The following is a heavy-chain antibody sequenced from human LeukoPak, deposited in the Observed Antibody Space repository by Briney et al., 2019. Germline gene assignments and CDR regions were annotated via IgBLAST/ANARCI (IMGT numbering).Heavy chain of an antibody. CDR3: ARGAYTYDY. D-gene: IGHD5-18*01. CDR1: GYTFTSYW. Sequence: GESLRISCEGSGYTFTSYWITWVRQMPGKGLEWMGSIDPGASYTNYSPSIQGHVSFSFDKSISTAYLQWSSLKASDTAMYYCARGAYTYDYWGQGTLVTVSS. V-gene: IGHV5-10-1*01. J-gene: IGHJ4*02. CDR2: IDPGASYT.